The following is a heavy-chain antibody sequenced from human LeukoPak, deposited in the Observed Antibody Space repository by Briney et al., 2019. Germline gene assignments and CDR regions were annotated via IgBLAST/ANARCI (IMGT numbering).Heavy chain of an antibody. CDR3: ARKQWLVRGYFDY. Sequence: GGSLRLSCAACGFTFSSYWMSWVRQAPGKGLEWVANIKQDGSEKYYVDSVKGRFTISRDNAKNSLYLQMNSLRAEDTAVYYCARKQWLVRGYFDYWGQGTLVTVSS. V-gene: IGHV3-7*01. CDR1: GFTFSSYW. J-gene: IGHJ4*02. CDR2: IKQDGSEK. D-gene: IGHD6-19*01.